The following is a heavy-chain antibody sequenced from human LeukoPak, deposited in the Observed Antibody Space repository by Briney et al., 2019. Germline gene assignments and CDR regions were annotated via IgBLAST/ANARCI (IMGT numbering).Heavy chain of an antibody. D-gene: IGHD7-27*01. CDR3: ASHWGLRAPDY. V-gene: IGHV4-39*07. Sequence: SEILPLTCTVSGSSLRSGNYYWQWIRQPPGGGLEWIGSIHYSGTTYYNPSLKSRVTISVDTSKKQVSLKVTSVTAADTAVYYCASHWGLRAPDYWGQGTLVTVSS. J-gene: IGHJ4*02. CDR1: GSSLRSGNYY. CDR2: IHYSGTT.